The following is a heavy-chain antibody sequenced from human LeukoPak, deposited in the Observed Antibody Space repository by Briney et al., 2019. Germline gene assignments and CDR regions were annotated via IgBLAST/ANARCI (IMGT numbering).Heavy chain of an antibody. J-gene: IGHJ5*02. CDR2: IYHSGST. CDR1: GGSISSSNW. Sequence: SETLSLTCAVSGGSISSSNWWSWVRQPPGKGLEWIGEIYHSGSTYYNPSLKSRVNISVDTSKNQFSLKLSSVTAADTAVYYCARDSGDWFDPWGQGTLVTVSS. CDR3: ARDSGDWFDP. V-gene: IGHV4-4*02.